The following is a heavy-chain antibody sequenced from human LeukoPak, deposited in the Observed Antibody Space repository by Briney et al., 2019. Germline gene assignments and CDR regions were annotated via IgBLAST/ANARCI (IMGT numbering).Heavy chain of an antibody. Sequence: PSETLSLTCTVYGGSISSTGYYWGWIRQPPGKGLEWLGNIYYTGSTCYNPSLKSRVTISVDTSKNQFSLRLSSVTAADTAVYYCARGGYYGSGNDFRFDPWGQGTLVTVSS. CDR3: ARGGYYGSGNDFRFDP. D-gene: IGHD3-10*01. CDR1: GGSISSTGYY. J-gene: IGHJ5*02. CDR2: IYYTGST. V-gene: IGHV4-39*07.